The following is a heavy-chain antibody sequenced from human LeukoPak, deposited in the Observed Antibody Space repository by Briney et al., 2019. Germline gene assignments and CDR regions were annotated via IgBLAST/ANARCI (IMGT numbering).Heavy chain of an antibody. CDR2: ISSSSSYI. J-gene: IGHJ6*02. D-gene: IGHD2-2*02. CDR3: ARVRVVVVPAAIPAPYYYGMDV. Sequence: GGSLRLSCAASGFTFSIYSMNWVRQAPGKGLEWVSSISSSSSYIYYADSVKGRFTISRDNAKNSLYLQMNSLRAEDTAVYYCARVRVVVVPAAIPAPYYYGMDVWGQGTTVTVSS. CDR1: GFTFSIYS. V-gene: IGHV3-21*01.